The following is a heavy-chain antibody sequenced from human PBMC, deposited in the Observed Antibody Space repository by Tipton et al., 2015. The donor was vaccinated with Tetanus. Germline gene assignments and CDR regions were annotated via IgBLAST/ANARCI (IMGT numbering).Heavy chain of an antibody. CDR2: VHYSGST. CDR1: GGSISSYY. J-gene: IGHJ3*02. D-gene: IGHD6-19*01. Sequence: TLSLTCTVSGGSISSYYWTWIRQPPGRGLEWIGYVHYSGSTNYSPSLRSRVTLSVDTSKNQFSLKLSSVTAADTAVYYCARIGWLQQNKPAFDIWGQGTVVTVSP. V-gene: IGHV4-59*01. CDR3: ARIGWLQQNKPAFDI.